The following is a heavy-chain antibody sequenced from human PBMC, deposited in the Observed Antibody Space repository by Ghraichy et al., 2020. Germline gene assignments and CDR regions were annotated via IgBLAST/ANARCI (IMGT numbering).Heavy chain of an antibody. J-gene: IGHJ4*02. Sequence: SQTLSLTCPVSGGSISSTSYYWDWIRQPPGKGLEWIGSIYYRGNTYYNPSLRSRVTKSIDTSKTQFSLKLYSVTAADAAVYYCARRARTYFDYWGQGILVTVSS. CDR3: ARRARTYFDY. CDR2: IYYRGNT. V-gene: IGHV4-39*01. CDR1: GGSISSTSYY.